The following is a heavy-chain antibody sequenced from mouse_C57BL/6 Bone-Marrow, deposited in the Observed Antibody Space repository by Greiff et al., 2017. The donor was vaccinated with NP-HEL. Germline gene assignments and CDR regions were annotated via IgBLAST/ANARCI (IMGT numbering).Heavy chain of an antibody. D-gene: IGHD2-5*01. CDR1: GYTFTDYN. CDR2: INPNNGGT. J-gene: IGHJ3*01. V-gene: IGHV1-18*01. CDR3: ARLYYSNYGGFAY. Sequence: EVQLQQSGPELVKPGASVKIPCKASGYTFTDYNMDWVKQSHGKSLEWIGDINPNNGGTIYNQKFKGKATLTVDKSSSTAYMELRSLTSEDTAVYYCARLYYSNYGGFAYWGQGTLVTVSA.